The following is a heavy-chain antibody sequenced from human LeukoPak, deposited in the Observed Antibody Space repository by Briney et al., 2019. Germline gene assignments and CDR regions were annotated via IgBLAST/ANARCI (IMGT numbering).Heavy chain of an antibody. CDR2: ISWDGGST. Sequence: GGSLRLSCAASGFTFSRYSMNWVRQAPGKGLEWVSLISWDGGSTYYADSVKGRFTISRDNSKNSLYLQMNSLRAEDTALYYCAKDMWGGSSLIDYWGQGTLVTVSS. D-gene: IGHD6-13*01. V-gene: IGHV3-43D*03. CDR3: AKDMWGGSSLIDY. CDR1: GFTFSRYS. J-gene: IGHJ4*02.